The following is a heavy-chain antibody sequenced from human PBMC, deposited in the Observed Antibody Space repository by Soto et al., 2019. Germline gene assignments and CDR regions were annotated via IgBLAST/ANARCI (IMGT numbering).Heavy chain of an antibody. CDR3: ARGPTGSGNWFDP. V-gene: IGHV4-59*01. D-gene: IGHD1-26*01. Sequence: SETLSLTCPVSGGSISSYYWSWIRQPPGRGLEWSGYIYYSGITNYNPSLKSRVTISVDTSKNQFSLKLSSVTAADTDVYYCARGPTGSGNWFDPWGQGTLVTVST. J-gene: IGHJ5*02. CDR2: IYYSGIT. CDR1: GGSISSYY.